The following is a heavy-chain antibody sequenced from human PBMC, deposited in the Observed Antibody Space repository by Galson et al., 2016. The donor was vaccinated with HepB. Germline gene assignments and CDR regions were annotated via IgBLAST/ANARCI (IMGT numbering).Heavy chain of an antibody. V-gene: IGHV3-53*01. CDR3: ARNPKAAATGTWG. CDR2: IYSGGAT. J-gene: IGHJ4*02. D-gene: IGHD6-13*01. Sequence: SLRLSCAASGISVSNNYMIWVRQAPGKGLEWVSSIYSGGATHYADSVKGRFTISRDSSKNTLCLQMNSLRAEDTAVYFCARNPKAAATGTWGWGQGTLVTVSS. CDR1: GISVSNNY.